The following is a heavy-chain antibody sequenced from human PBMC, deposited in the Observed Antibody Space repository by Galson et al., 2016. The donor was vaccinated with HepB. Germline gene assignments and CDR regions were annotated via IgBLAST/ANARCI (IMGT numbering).Heavy chain of an antibody. V-gene: IGHV3-49*03. J-gene: IGHJ4*02. CDR2: IRSKANSGTT. CDR1: GFTFGEHA. D-gene: IGHD3-22*01. CDR3: TRDVSDYYDSSGYSLDF. Sequence: SLRLSCATSGFTFGEHAMSWFRQAPGKGLEWVGFIRSKANSGTTEYAASVKGRFNISRDDSKSIAYLQMNSLKTEDAAVYYCTRDVSDYYDSSGYSLDFWGQGTLVTVSS.